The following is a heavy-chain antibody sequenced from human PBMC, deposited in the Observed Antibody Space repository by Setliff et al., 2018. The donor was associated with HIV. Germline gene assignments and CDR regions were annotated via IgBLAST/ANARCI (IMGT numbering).Heavy chain of an antibody. V-gene: IGHV7-4-1*02. CDR3: ARGGTHYDFWSGYRLGYFDL. CDR1: GYSYADYA. J-gene: IGHJ2*01. Sequence: ASVKVSCKASGYSYADYAMNWVRQAPRQGLEWMGYINTNTGNPTYAQGFTGRFVFSFDTSVTTAYLQITGLRTEDTAVYFCARGGTHYDFWSGYRLGYFDLWGRGTLVTVSS. CDR2: INTNTGNP. D-gene: IGHD3-3*01.